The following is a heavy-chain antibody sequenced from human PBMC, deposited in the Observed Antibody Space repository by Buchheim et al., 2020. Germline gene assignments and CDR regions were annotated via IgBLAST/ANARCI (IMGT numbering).Heavy chain of an antibody. CDR1: GGSFSNYY. CDR2: VSHFGGA. V-gene: IGHV4-34*01. CDR3: ARVLNYYDSSGNYYYYMDV. J-gene: IGHJ6*03. Sequence: QVQLQQWGAGLLKPSETLSLTCAVSGGSFSNYYWCWVRQPPGKGLEWVGEVSHFGGANYETSLTSRVTMSQDTSKGQFSLSLRSVTAADTGVYYCARVLNYYDSSGNYYYYMDVWGKGTT. D-gene: IGHD3-22*01.